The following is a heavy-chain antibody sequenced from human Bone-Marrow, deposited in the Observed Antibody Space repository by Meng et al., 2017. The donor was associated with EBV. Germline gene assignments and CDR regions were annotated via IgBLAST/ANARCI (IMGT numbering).Heavy chain of an antibody. CDR1: GGSFRSDA. Sequence: QVQFVQFGAEVNKPGSSVKVSCKTSGGSFRSDAISWVRQAPGQGLEWMGGLIPMSDAPHYAQKFQGRVTITADESTSTHYMDLSGLRSEDTAVYYCASESGRGFTPDYWGQGTLVTVSS. D-gene: IGHD3-10*01. CDR3: ASESGRGFTPDY. J-gene: IGHJ4*02. V-gene: IGHV1-69*01. CDR2: LIPMSDAP.